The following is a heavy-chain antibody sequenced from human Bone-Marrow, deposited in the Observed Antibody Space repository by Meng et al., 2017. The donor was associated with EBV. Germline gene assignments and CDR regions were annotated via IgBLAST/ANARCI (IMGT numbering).Heavy chain of an antibody. Sequence: GQQKVSGPGLVKPSGTLSLTCAVSGGSISNSNWWSWVRQPPGKGLEWIGEIYHSGSTNYNPSLKSRVTISVDKSKNQFSLKLSSVTAADTAVYYCARDLANDYGDYYFDYWGQGSLVTVSS. CDR3: ARDLANDYGDYYFDY. CDR2: IYHSGST. CDR1: GGSISNSNW. J-gene: IGHJ4*02. V-gene: IGHV4-4*02. D-gene: IGHD4-17*01.